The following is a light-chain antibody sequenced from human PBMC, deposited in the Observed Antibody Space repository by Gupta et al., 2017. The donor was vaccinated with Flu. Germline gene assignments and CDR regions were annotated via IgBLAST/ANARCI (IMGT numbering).Light chain of an antibody. CDR3: QQYYDLPYT. V-gene: IGKV4-1*01. Sequence: IVMTQSPDSLALSLGERATINCKSSQSVLYSSTNKNFLTWYQQKPGQPPRLLIYWASTRESGVPDRFSGSGSGTDFTLTISSLQAEDVAVYYCQQYYDLPYTFGQGTKLEI. J-gene: IGKJ2*01. CDR1: QSVLYSSTNKNF. CDR2: WAS.